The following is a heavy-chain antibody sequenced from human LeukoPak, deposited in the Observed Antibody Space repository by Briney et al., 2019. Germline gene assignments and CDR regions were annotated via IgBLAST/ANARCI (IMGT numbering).Heavy chain of an antibody. Sequence: ASXXVSCKASGYTFTGYYMHWVGQAPGEGGEGMGWMNPNSGGTKYAQKFQGRVTITRETTISTAYIELRRLRSDDTAVYYCAREYGRSGRDYWGQGTLVTVSS. CDR2: MNPNSGGT. CDR3: AREYGRSGRDY. J-gene: IGHJ4*02. V-gene: IGHV1-2*02. D-gene: IGHD3-3*01. CDR1: GYTFTGYY.